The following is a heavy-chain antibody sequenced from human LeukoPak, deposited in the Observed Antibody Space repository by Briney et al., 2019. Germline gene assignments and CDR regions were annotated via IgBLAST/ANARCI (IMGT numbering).Heavy chain of an antibody. D-gene: IGHD2-2*01. CDR1: GFTFSNYA. CDR2: VSSNGGST. Sequence: GGSLRLSCAASGFTFSNYAMYWVRQAPGRGLEYVSAVSSNGGSTYYANSVKGRFTISRDNSKNTLYLQMGSLRAEDMAVYYCARYRCSSTSCFVDYWGQGTLVTVSS. J-gene: IGHJ4*02. CDR3: ARYRCSSTSCFVDY. V-gene: IGHV3-64*01.